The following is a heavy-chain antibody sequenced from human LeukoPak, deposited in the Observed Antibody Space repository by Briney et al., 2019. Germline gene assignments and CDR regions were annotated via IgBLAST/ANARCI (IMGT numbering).Heavy chain of an antibody. J-gene: IGHJ4*02. D-gene: IGHD3-9*01. V-gene: IGHV4-59*08. CDR3: AGTSQTYYDVLTGYYNVIFDY. CDR1: GGSISSYY. CDR2: IYYSGST. Sequence: PSETLSLTCTDSGGSISSYYWSWIRQPPGKGLEWIGYIYYSGSTNYNPSLKSRVTISVDTSKNQFSLKLSSVTAADTAVYYCAGTSQTYYDVLTGYYNVIFDYWGQGTLVTVSS.